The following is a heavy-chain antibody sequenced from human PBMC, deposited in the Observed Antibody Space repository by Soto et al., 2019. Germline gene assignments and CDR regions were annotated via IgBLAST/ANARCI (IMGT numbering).Heavy chain of an antibody. CDR3: ARDYSRSWYYFDY. D-gene: IGHD6-13*01. Sequence: EVQLVESGGGLVQPGGSLRLSCVASGFTFSSYEMNWVRQAPGKGLEWLSYISSSGSTIYYADSVKGRFTISRDNAKNSLYLQMNSLRAEDTAVYYCARDYSRSWYYFDYWGQGTLVTVSS. CDR2: ISSSGSTI. CDR1: GFTFSSYE. J-gene: IGHJ4*02. V-gene: IGHV3-48*03.